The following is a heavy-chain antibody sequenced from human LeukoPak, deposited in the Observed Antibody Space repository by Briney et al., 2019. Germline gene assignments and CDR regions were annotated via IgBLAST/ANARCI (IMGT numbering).Heavy chain of an antibody. D-gene: IGHD6-13*01. CDR1: GFTFSSYG. J-gene: IGHJ3*02. Sequence: GRSLRLSCAASGFTFSSYGMHWVRQAPGKGLEWVAVISYDGSNKYYADSVKGRFTISRDDSKNTLYLQMNSLRAEDTVVYYCAKSIAAAGTQLFDAFDIWGQGTMVTVSS. CDR3: AKSIAAAGTQLFDAFDI. V-gene: IGHV3-30*18. CDR2: ISYDGSNK.